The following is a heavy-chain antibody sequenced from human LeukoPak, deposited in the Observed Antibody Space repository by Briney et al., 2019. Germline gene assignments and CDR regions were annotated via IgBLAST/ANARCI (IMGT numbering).Heavy chain of an antibody. CDR2: IDGAGDTI. CDR3: SRRFAS. J-gene: IGHJ4*02. V-gene: IGHV3-48*02. CDR1: GFTFSDYS. Sequence: GESLRLSCATSGFTFSDYSMNWVRQAPGKGLEWVSYIDGAGDTIYYADSVKGRLTISRDNAKSSLDLQMNSLRDEDTAVYYCSRRFASWGQGTLVTVSS.